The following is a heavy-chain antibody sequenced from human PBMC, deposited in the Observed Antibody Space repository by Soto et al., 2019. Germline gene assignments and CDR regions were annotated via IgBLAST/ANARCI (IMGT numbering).Heavy chain of an antibody. V-gene: IGHV4-34*01. Sequence: QVQLQQWGAGLLTPSETLSLTCAVYGGSFSGYYWSWIRQPPGKGLEWIGEINHSGSTNSNPYLKIRVTISVDTSKNQFSLKLSSVTAADTAVYYCARGGRWLQQYYFDDWGQGTLVTVSS. J-gene: IGHJ4*02. CDR2: INHSGST. CDR1: GGSFSGYY. D-gene: IGHD5-12*01. CDR3: ARGGRWLQQYYFDD.